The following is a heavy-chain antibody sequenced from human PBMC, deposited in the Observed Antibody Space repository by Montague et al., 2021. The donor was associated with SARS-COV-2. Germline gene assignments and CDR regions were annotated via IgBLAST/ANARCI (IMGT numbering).Heavy chain of an antibody. D-gene: IGHD3-16*01. CDR1: GGSITSDNW. V-gene: IGHV4-4*02. CDR3: SLPLGGARFDP. CDR2: IYHSGTT. J-gene: IGHJ5*02. Sequence: SETLSLTCAVSGGSITSDNWWTWVRQSPGKGLEWIGEIYHSGTTNYNKSLQSRLTISIDKTTNHLSLHLTSVTAADTAIDYCSLPLGGARFDPWGQGILVTVSS.